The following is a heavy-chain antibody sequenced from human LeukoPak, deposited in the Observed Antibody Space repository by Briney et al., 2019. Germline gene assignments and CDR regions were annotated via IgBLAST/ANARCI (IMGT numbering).Heavy chain of an antibody. CDR3: AKARPYSSGWLYFDY. CDR2: ISGSGGST. Sequence: PAGGSLRLSCAASGFTFCSYAMSWLRHAPGQGLEWVSAISGSGGSTNYAASVKGRFTISRDNSKNTLYLQMNSLRAADTAVYYCAKARPYSSGWLYFDYWGQGTLVTVSS. J-gene: IGHJ4*02. V-gene: IGHV3-23*01. D-gene: IGHD6-19*01. CDR1: GFTFCSYA.